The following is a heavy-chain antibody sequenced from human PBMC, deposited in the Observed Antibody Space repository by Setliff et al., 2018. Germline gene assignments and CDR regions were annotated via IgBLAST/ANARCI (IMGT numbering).Heavy chain of an antibody. CDR1: GFTFSSYW. Sequence: GGSLRLSCAASGFTFSSYWMSWVRQAPGKGLEWVANIKQGGSEKYYLDSVKGRFTISRDNAKNSLYLQLNSLTAEDTAVYYCARGPPYYDFWSAYFPGYWGQGTLVTVSS. CDR2: IKQGGSEK. CDR3: ARGPPYYDFWSAYFPGY. V-gene: IGHV3-7*01. D-gene: IGHD3-3*01. J-gene: IGHJ4*02.